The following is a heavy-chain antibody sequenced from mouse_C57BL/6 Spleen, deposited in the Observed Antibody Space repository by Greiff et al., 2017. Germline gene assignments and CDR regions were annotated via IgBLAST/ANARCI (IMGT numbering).Heavy chain of an antibody. CDR2: ISDGGSYT. J-gene: IGHJ3*01. D-gene: IGHD1-1*01. Sequence: DVQLVESGGGLVKPGGSLKLSCAASGFTFSSYAMSWVRQTPEKRLEWVATISDGGSYTYYPDNVKGRFTISRDNAKNNLYLQMSHLKSEDTAMYYGARDYYGSSLFAYWGQGTLVTVSA. CDR1: GFTFSSYA. CDR3: ARDYYGSSLFAY. V-gene: IGHV5-4*01.